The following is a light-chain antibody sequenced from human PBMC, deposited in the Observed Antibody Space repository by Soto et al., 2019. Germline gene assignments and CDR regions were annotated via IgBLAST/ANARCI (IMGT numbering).Light chain of an antibody. J-gene: IGKJ2*01. Sequence: EIVLTQSPGTLSLSPGERATLSCRASQSVSSSYVAWYQQKPGQAPRLLIYAASSRAAGIPDRFSGGGSGTDFTLTISRLEPEDFAVYYWQQYDSSLYTFGQGTKLEIK. CDR1: QSVSSSY. V-gene: IGKV3-20*01. CDR3: QQYDSSLYT. CDR2: AAS.